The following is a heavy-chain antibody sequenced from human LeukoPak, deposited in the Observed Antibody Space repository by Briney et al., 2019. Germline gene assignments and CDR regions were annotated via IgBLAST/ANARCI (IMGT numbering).Heavy chain of an antibody. Sequence: ASVKVSCKASGHTFTSYDINWVRQATGQGLEWMGWMNPNSGNTGYAQKFQGRVTITRNTSISTAYMELSSLRSEDTAVYYCAREFYFWSGYATYYFDYWGQGTLVTVSS. CDR2: MNPNSGNT. CDR3: AREFYFWSGYATYYFDY. D-gene: IGHD3-3*01. V-gene: IGHV1-8*03. J-gene: IGHJ4*02. CDR1: GHTFTSYD.